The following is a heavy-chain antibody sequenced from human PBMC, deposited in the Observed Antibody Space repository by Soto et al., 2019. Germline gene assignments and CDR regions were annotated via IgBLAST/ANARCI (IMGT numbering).Heavy chain of an antibody. CDR2: IRSKVNNYAT. J-gene: IGHJ4*02. Sequence: GGYLRLSCAASGFTFSGSAIHWVRQASGKGLEWVGRIRSKVNNYATAYAASVKGRFTISRDDSKNTAYLEMNSLNTEDTAIYYCTAYCSGGSCYLGYYFDYWGQGT. V-gene: IGHV3-73*01. CDR3: TAYCSGGSCYLGYYFDY. D-gene: IGHD2-15*01. CDR1: GFTFSGSA.